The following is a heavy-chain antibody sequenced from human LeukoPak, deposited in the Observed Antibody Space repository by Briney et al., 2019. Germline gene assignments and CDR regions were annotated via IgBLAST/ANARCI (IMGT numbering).Heavy chain of an antibody. CDR2: ISGSGGST. CDR1: GFTFSSYA. Sequence: GGSLRLSCAASGFTFSSYAMSWVRQAPGKGLEWVSAISGSGGSTYYADSVKGRFTISRDNSKNTPYLQMNSLRAEDTAVYYCAKGRGVVTATLTRSFQHWGQGTLVTVSS. CDR3: AKGRGVVTATLTRSFQH. J-gene: IGHJ1*01. D-gene: IGHD2-21*02. V-gene: IGHV3-23*01.